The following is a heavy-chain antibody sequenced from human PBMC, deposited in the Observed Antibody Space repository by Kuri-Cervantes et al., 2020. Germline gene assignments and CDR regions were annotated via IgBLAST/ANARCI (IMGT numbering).Heavy chain of an antibody. CDR1: GFTFSNYA. J-gene: IGHJ4*02. Sequence: GGSLRLSCAASGFTFSNYAMSWVRQAPGKGLVWVSRISSDGSSTSYADSVKGRFTISRDNAKNTLYLQMNSLRAEDTAVYYCARDLTGSFDYWGQGTLVTVSS. CDR3: ARDLTGSFDY. V-gene: IGHV3-74*01. CDR2: ISSDGSST. D-gene: IGHD1-26*01.